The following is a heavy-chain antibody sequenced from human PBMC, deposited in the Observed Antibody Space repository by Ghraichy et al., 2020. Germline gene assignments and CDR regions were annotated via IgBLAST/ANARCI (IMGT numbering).Heavy chain of an antibody. J-gene: IGHJ6*02. CDR1: GFTFSSYA. V-gene: IGHV3-23*01. Sequence: GGSLRLSCAASGFTFSSYAMSWVRQAPGKGLEWVSAISGSGGSTYYADSVKGRFTISRDNSKNTLYLQMNSLRAEDTAVYYCAKEVRLEWLLSSYYYYYYGMDVWGQGTTVTVSS. CDR2: ISGSGGST. D-gene: IGHD3-3*01. CDR3: AKEVRLEWLLSSYYYYYYGMDV.